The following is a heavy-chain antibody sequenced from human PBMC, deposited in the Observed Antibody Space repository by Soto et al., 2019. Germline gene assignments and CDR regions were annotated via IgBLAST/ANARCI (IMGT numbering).Heavy chain of an antibody. D-gene: IGHD7-27*01. V-gene: IGHV1-46*01. CDR1: GYIFTNYY. CDR3: ARDLTSGDY. CDR2: INPSGGST. Sequence: QVQLVQSGAEVKNPGASVKLSCKASGYIFTNYYIHWVRQAPGQGLEWMAIINPSGGSTNYAQKFQGRVTLGRDTFTNKVYMELSSLRSEDTAIYYWARDLTSGDYWGQGTLVTVSS. J-gene: IGHJ4*02.